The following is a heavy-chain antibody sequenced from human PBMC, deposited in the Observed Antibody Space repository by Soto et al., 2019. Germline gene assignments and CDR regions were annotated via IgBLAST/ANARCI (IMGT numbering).Heavy chain of an antibody. J-gene: IGHJ4*02. V-gene: IGHV3-48*01. CDR3: ARDDYPYYDDSSGYHFDY. CDR2: ISDSSSTI. D-gene: IGHD3-22*01. CDR1: GFTFNTYN. Sequence: PGGSLRLSCAASGFTFNTYNMNWVRQAPGKGLEWVSYISDSSSTIHYADSVKGRFTISRDNAKISLYLQMNSLRAEDTAVYYCARDDYPYYDDSSGYHFDYWGQGA.